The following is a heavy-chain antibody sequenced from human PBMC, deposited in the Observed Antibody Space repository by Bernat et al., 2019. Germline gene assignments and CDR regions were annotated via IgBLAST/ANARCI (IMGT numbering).Heavy chain of an antibody. CDR3: AKDHSSSWFPNY. CDR2: ISYDGSNK. J-gene: IGHJ4*02. CDR1: GFTFSSYG. Sequence: QVQLVESGGGVVQPGRSLRLSCAASGFTFSSYGMHWVRQAPGKGLEWVAVISYDGSNKYYADPVKGRFTISRDNSKNTLYLQMNSLRAEDTAVYYCAKDHSSSWFPNYWGQGTLVTVSS. V-gene: IGHV3-30*18. D-gene: IGHD6-13*01.